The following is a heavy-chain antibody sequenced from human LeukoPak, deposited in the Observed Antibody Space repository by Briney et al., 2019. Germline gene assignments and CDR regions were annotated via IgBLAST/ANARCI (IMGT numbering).Heavy chain of an antibody. J-gene: IGHJ4*02. V-gene: IGHV4-61*08. Sequence: PSEALSLTCTVSGGSVSSSDYYWSWIRQPPGKGLEWIGYIFHTGSTNYNPSLESRVTISLDTSNNQFSLKVRSVTAADTALYFCARSPSGSYLNFDYWGQGALVTVSS. CDR2: IFHTGST. CDR1: GGSVSSSDYY. D-gene: IGHD1-26*01. CDR3: ARSPSGSYLNFDY.